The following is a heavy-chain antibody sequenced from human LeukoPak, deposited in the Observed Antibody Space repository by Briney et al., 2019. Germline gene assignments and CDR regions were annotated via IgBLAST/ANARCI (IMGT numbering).Heavy chain of an antibody. J-gene: IGHJ3*02. D-gene: IGHD3-10*01. V-gene: IGHV3-21*06. CDR1: GFTFSTYS. Sequence: PGGSLRLSCAASGFTFSTYSMNWVRQAPGKGLEWVSSIATSSDYIYYAGSLKGRFTISRDNAKNSLYLHMNSLRPDDTAVYYCARGRSITILQGVAISDGFDIWGQGTKVTVS. CDR2: IATSSDYI. CDR3: ARGRSITILQGVAISDGFDI.